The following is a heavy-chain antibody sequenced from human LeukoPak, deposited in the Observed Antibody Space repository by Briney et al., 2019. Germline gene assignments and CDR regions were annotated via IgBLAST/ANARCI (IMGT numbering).Heavy chain of an antibody. J-gene: IGHJ4*02. CDR3: ARGASYDFWSGYYFDY. V-gene: IGHV3-11*04. Sequence: GGSLRLSCAASGFTFSDYYMSWIRQAPGKGLEWVSYISSSGSTIYYADSVKGRFTISRDNAKNSLYLQMNSLRAEDTAVYYCARGASYDFWSGYYFDYWGQGTLVTVSS. D-gene: IGHD3-3*01. CDR1: GFTFSDYY. CDR2: ISSSGSTI.